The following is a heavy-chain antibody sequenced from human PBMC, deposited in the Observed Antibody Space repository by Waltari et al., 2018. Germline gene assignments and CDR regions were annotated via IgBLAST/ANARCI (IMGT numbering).Heavy chain of an antibody. CDR2: TIPNFGKA. D-gene: IGHD2-21*01. Sequence: QVQLVQSGAEVKKPGSSVKVSCKASGGTFSSYAISWVRQAPGQGLEWMGGTIPNFGKANNARKCQGRVTITADESTSTACMELSSLRSEDTAVYYCARDLGYCGGDCFGFNWFDPWGQGTLVTVSS. CDR1: GGTFSSYA. J-gene: IGHJ5*02. CDR3: ARDLGYCGGDCFGFNWFDP. V-gene: IGHV1-69*01.